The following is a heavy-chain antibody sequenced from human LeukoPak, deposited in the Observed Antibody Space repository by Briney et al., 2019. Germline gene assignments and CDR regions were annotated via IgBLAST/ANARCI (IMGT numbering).Heavy chain of an antibody. CDR1: GFTFSNYS. CDR3: ARHVVAVGFDY. CDR2: ITSSSSYI. J-gene: IGHJ4*02. D-gene: IGHD3-22*01. V-gene: IGHV3-21*01. Sequence: GGSLRLSCAASGFTFSNYSMNWVRQAPGKGLQWVSSITSSSSYIYYADSVKGRFTISRDNAKNSLYLQMNSLRAEDTAVYYCARHVVAVGFDYWGQGNLVTVSS.